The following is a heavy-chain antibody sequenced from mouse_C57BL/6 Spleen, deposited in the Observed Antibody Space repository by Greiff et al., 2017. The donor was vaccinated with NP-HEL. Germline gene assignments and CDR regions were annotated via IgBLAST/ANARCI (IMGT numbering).Heavy chain of an antibody. CDR1: GYTFTSYW. V-gene: IGHV1-61*01. D-gene: IGHD1-1*01. CDR2: IYPSDSET. Sequence: VKLQQPGAELVRPGSSVKLSCKASGYTFTSYWMDWVKQRPGQGLEWIGNIYPSDSETHYNQKFKDKATLTVDKSSSTAYMQLSSLTSEDSAVYYCARFYYGSSYVYFDVWGTGTTVTVSS. J-gene: IGHJ1*03. CDR3: ARFYYGSSYVYFDV.